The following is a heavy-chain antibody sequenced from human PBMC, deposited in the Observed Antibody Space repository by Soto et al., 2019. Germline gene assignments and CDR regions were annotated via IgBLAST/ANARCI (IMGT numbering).Heavy chain of an antibody. J-gene: IGHJ6*02. D-gene: IGHD5-12*01. CDR2: ISGSGGST. CDR3: AKAMATIPYYGMDV. CDR1: GFTFSSYA. Sequence: GGSLRLSCAASGFTFSSYAMSWVRQAPGKGLEWVSAISGSGGSTYYADSVKGRFTISRDNSKNTLYLQMNSLRAEDTAVYYGAKAMATIPYYGMDVWGQGTTVTVSS. V-gene: IGHV3-23*01.